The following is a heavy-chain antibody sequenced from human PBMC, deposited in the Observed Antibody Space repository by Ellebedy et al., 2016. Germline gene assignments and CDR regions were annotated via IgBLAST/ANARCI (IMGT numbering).Heavy chain of an antibody. CDR2: ISNNGGSI. Sequence: GGSLRLSXSASGLTFSSYAMHWVRQAPGKGLEYVSGISNNGGSINYADSVKGRFTISRDNSKNTVYLEMSSLRTDDTAVYYCVKDEYSYGYGPLDYWGQGTLVAVSS. CDR1: GLTFSSYA. D-gene: IGHD5-18*01. J-gene: IGHJ4*02. V-gene: IGHV3-64D*06. CDR3: VKDEYSYGYGPLDY.